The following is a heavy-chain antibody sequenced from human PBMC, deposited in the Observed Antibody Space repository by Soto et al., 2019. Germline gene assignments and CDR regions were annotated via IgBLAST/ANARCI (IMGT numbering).Heavy chain of an antibody. D-gene: IGHD3-16*02. CDR3: ARLKGMITFGGVIDPFDY. Sequence: SETLSLTCTVSGGSISSSSYYWGWIRQPPGKGLEWIGSIYYSGSTYYNPSLKSRVTISVDTSKNQFSLKLSSVAAADTAVYYCARLKGMITFGGVIDPFDYWGQGTLVTVSS. CDR1: GGSISSSSYY. J-gene: IGHJ4*02. V-gene: IGHV4-39*01. CDR2: IYYSGST.